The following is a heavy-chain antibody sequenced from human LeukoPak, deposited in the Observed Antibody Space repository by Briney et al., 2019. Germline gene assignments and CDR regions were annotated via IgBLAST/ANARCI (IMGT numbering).Heavy chain of an antibody. D-gene: IGHD1-1*01. CDR2: ITSSGDTT. Sequence: GGSLRLSCAASGFTITNYAMSWVRQAPGKGLEWISYITSSGDTTDNADSVKGRFTMSRDNSKNELYLQMNSLRAEDTAVYYCAKKRVITTPDAIDWYFDLWGRGTLVTVSS. J-gene: IGHJ2*01. V-gene: IGHV3-23*01. CDR3: AKKRVITTPDAIDWYFDL. CDR1: GFTITNYA.